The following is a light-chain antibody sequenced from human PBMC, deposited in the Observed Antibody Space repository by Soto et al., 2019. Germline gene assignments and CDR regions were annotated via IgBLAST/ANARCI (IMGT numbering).Light chain of an antibody. Sequence: EIVLTQSPGTLSLSPGERATLSCRASQSVSSSYLAWYQQKPGQAPRLLIYGASSRATGIPDRFSGSGSGTDFTLTISRLEPEDFGVCYCQEYGSSPRTFGGGTKVEI. CDR2: GAS. J-gene: IGKJ4*01. CDR1: QSVSSSY. CDR3: QEYGSSPRT. V-gene: IGKV3-20*01.